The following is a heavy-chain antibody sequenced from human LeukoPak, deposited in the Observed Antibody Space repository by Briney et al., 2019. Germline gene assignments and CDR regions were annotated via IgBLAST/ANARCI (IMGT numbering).Heavy chain of an antibody. CDR2: IYYSGST. Sequence: PSETLSLTCTVSGGSISSYYWSWIRQPPGKGLEWIGYIYYSGSTNYNPSLKSRVTISVDTSKNQFSLKLSSVTAADTAVYYCARGGTGSFVSYYLDYWGQGTLVTVSS. D-gene: IGHD1-1*01. CDR1: GGSISSYY. J-gene: IGHJ4*02. V-gene: IGHV4-59*08. CDR3: ARGGTGSFVSYYLDY.